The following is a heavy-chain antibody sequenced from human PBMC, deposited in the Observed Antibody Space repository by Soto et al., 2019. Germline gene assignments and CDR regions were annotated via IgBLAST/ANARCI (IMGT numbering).Heavy chain of an antibody. D-gene: IGHD2-2*02. CDR3: AKDLRRVVPAAITYYYYGMDV. CDR2: ISYDGSNK. CDR1: GFTFSSYG. Sequence: QVQLVESGGGVVQPGRSLRLSCAASGFTFSSYGMHWVRQAPGKGLEWVAVISYDGSNKYYADSVKGRFTISRDNSKNTLYLQMNSLRAEDTAVYYCAKDLRRVVPAAITYYYYGMDVWGQGTTVTVSS. J-gene: IGHJ6*02. V-gene: IGHV3-30*18.